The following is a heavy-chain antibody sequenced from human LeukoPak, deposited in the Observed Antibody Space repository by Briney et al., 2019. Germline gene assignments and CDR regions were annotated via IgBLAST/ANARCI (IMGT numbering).Heavy chain of an antibody. D-gene: IGHD2-2*01. CDR3: ARESGSRSYYYYMDV. J-gene: IGHJ6*03. Sequence: PGGSLRLSCAASGFTFSSFSMNWVRQAPGKGLEWVSSISSTSSYIYYADSVKGRFTISRDKDKNSVYLQMTGLRAEDTAVYYCARESGSRSYYYYMDVWGKGTTVTVSS. CDR2: ISSTSSYI. V-gene: IGHV3-21*01. CDR1: GFTFSSFS.